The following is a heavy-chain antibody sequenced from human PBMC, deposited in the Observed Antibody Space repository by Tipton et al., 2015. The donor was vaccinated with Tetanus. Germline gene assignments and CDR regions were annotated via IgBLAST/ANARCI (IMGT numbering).Heavy chain of an antibody. D-gene: IGHD3-9*01. V-gene: IGHV4-4*07. CDR3: ARLGYDILTGYHYDS. CDR2: IYTSGST. CDR1: GGSISSYY. Sequence: TLSLTCTVSGGSISSYYWSWIRQPAGKGLEWIGRIYTSGSTNYNPSLKSRVTMSVDTSKNQFSLKLSSVTAADTAVYYCARLGYDILTGYHYDSWGQGTLVTVSS. J-gene: IGHJ4*02.